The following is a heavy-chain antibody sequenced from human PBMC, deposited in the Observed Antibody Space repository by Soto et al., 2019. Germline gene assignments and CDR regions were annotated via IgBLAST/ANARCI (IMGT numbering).Heavy chain of an antibody. CDR3: ARVPLDFSCSSTSCRESNWFDP. CDR2: IYYSGST. Sequence: KPSETLSLTCTVSGGSISSSSYYWGWIRQHPGKGLEWIGYIYYSGSTYYNPSLKSRVTISVDTSKNQFSLKLSSVTAADTAVYYCARVPLDFSCSSTSCRESNWFDPWGQGTLVTVSS. D-gene: IGHD2-2*01. V-gene: IGHV4-31*03. CDR1: GGSISSSSYY. J-gene: IGHJ5*02.